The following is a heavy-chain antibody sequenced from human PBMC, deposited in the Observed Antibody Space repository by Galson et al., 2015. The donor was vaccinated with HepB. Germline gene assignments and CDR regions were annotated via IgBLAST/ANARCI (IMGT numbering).Heavy chain of an antibody. J-gene: IGHJ5*02. D-gene: IGHD6-19*01. CDR1: GFTFSAYA. V-gene: IGHV3-30*04. CDR2: ISSDGSNK. Sequence: SLRLSCAASGFTFSAYALHWVRQAPGKGLEWVAGISSDGSNKYYAQSVKGRFTISRANSRDTIYLHMNSLRVEDTAIYYCAREECGSGWYGSGMGNWFDPWGQGTLVTVSS. CDR3: AREECGSGWYGSGMGNWFDP.